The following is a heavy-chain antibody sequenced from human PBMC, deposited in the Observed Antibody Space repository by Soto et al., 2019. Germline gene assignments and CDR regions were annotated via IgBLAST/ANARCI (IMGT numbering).Heavy chain of an antibody. V-gene: IGHV1-69*02. D-gene: IGHD3-22*01. CDR3: ARGSASSGYYSSWLDY. CDR1: GGTFSSYT. Sequence: QVQLVQSGAEVKKPGSSVKVSCKASGGTFSSYTISWVRQAPGQGLEWMGRIIPILGIANYAQKFQGRVTITADKSTSTAYMELSSLRSDDTAVYYCARGSASSGYYSSWLDYWGQGTLVTVSS. J-gene: IGHJ4*02. CDR2: IIPILGIA.